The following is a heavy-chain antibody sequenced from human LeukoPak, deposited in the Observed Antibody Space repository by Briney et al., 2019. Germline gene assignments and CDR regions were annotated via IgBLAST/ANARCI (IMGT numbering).Heavy chain of an antibody. CDR3: ARAPVYSSSWYFDY. D-gene: IGHD6-13*01. CDR2: INHSGST. J-gene: IGHJ4*02. V-gene: IGHV4-34*01. CDR1: GGSFSGYY. Sequence: SETLSLTCAVYGGSFSGYYWIWIRQPPGKGLEWIGEINHSGSTNYNPSLKSRVTMSVDTSKNQFSLKLSSVTAADTAVYYCARAPVYSSSWYFDYWGQGTLVTVSS.